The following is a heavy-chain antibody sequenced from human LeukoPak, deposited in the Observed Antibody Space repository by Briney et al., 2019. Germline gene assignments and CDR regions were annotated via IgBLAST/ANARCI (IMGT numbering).Heavy chain of an antibody. Sequence: ASVKVSCTASGYTFTGYYMHWVRQAPGQGLEWMGWINPNSGGTNYAQKFQGWVTMTRDTSISTAYMELSRLRSDDTAVYYCARGGVAAALLHYWGQGTLVTVSS. D-gene: IGHD6-13*01. CDR2: INPNSGGT. V-gene: IGHV1-2*04. CDR3: ARGGVAAALLHY. J-gene: IGHJ4*02. CDR1: GYTFTGYY.